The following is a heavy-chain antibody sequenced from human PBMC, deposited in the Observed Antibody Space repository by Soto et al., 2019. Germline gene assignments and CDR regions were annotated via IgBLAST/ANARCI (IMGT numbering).Heavy chain of an antibody. CDR3: ARGRTRALDY. D-gene: IGHD1-7*01. V-gene: IGHV1-18*01. Sequence: QIQLVQSGAEVKKPGASVKVSCKASGYIFTSQGISWVRQAPGQGLEWMGWISTYNGNPNYAQKLQRRVTMTTNTSTTTAFLELRSLTSDDAAVYYCARGRTRALDYWGQGTPVIVSS. CDR2: ISTYNGNP. J-gene: IGHJ4*02. CDR1: GYIFTSQG.